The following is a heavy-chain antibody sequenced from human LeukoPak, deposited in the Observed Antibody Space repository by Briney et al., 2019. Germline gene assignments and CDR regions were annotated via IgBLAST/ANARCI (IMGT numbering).Heavy chain of an antibody. Sequence: SGTLSLTCAVSGGSISSSIWWSWVRQPPGKGLEWIGSVFHRGTTYYNSSLKSRVNISIDTSKNQFSLKLNSLTAEDTAMYYCVRDGYYGSGSPGWFGPWGPGTLVIVSA. CDR1: GGSISSSIW. CDR3: VRDGYYGSGSPGWFGP. J-gene: IGHJ5*02. V-gene: IGHV4-4*02. CDR2: VFHRGTT. D-gene: IGHD3-10*01.